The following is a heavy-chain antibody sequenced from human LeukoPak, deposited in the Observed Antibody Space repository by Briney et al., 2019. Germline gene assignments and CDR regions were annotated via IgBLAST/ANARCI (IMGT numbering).Heavy chain of an antibody. Sequence: GGSLRLSCAVSGFTLSSDWMSWVRQAPGKGLEWVANIKKDGSEKYYVESVKGRFTISRDNAKNSLYLQMNSLRAEDTAVYYCARDTRTRFSGVLRYFDWQNYYYYGMDVWGQGTTVTVSS. V-gene: IGHV3-7*01. D-gene: IGHD3-9*01. CDR1: GFTLSSDW. CDR3: ARDTRTRFSGVLRYFDWQNYYYYGMDV. J-gene: IGHJ6*02. CDR2: IKKDGSEK.